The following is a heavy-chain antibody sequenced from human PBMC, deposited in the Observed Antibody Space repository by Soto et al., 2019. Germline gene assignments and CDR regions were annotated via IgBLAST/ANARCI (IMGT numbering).Heavy chain of an antibody. CDR2: ISGSGDST. Sequence: EVQLLESGGGLVQPGGSLRLSCAASGFTFSSYAMNWVRQAPGKGLEWVSTISGSGDSTYYADSVKGRFTISRDNSKNTLYLQMNSLRAEDTAVYYCAKDRQGSYFDYWGQGTLVTVSS. CDR3: AKDRQGSYFDY. CDR1: GFTFSSYA. J-gene: IGHJ4*02. V-gene: IGHV3-23*01. D-gene: IGHD1-26*01.